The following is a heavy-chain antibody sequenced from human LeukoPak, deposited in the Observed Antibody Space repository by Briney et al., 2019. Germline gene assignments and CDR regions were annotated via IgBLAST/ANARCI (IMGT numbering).Heavy chain of an antibody. V-gene: IGHV3-30-3*01. J-gene: IGHJ6*03. D-gene: IGHD5-24*01. CDR3: AREGGGRGVYYYYYMDV. CDR2: ISYDGSNK. CDR1: GFTFSSYA. Sequence: GRSLRLSCAASGFTFSSYAMHWVRQAPGKGLEWVAVISYDGSNKYYADSVKGRFTISRDNSKNTLYLQMNSLRAEDTAVYYCAREGGGRGVYYYYYMDVWGKGTTVTVSS.